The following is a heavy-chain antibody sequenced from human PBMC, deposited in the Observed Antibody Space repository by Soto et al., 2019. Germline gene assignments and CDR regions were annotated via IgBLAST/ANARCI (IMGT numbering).Heavy chain of an antibody. V-gene: IGHV3-30*18. J-gene: IGHJ5*02. Sequence: QVQLVESGGGVVQPGRSLRLSCAASGFTFSSYGMHWVRQAQGKGLEWVAVISYDGSNKYYADSVKGRFTISRDNSKNTLYLQMNSLRAEDTAVYYCAKEPSSGWYWAINWFDPWGQGTLVTVSS. D-gene: IGHD6-19*01. CDR3: AKEPSSGWYWAINWFDP. CDR2: ISYDGSNK. CDR1: GFTFSSYG.